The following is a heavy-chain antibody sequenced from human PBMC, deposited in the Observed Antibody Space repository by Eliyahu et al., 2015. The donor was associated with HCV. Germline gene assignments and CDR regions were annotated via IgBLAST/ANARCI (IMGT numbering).Heavy chain of an antibody. Sequence: QVQLVESGGGVVQPGRSLRLSCAASGFTFSNSAMHWVRQTPDKGLEWVAVTSYDGRNKYYADSVKGRFTISRDNSKNTLFLQMSSLRTEDTAVYYCAKDQNWGLALDLWGQGTLVTVSS. CDR2: TSYDGRNK. J-gene: IGHJ3*01. CDR1: GFTFSNSA. V-gene: IGHV3-30*18. CDR3: AKDQNWGLALDL. D-gene: IGHD7-27*01.